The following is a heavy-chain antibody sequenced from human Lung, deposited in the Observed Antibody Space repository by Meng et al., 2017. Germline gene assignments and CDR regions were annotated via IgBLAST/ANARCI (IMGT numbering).Heavy chain of an antibody. V-gene: IGHV1-8*03. CDR1: GYTFTSYD. CDR2: MNPNSGNT. D-gene: IGHD5-12*01. J-gene: IGHJ4*02. Sequence: ASVKVSCKASGYTFTSYDIHWVRQATGQGLEWMGWMNPNSGNTGSAQKFQGRITIAWDTSISTAYMELSSLRSEDTAVNYCASEGLDSWGQGTLVTVSS. CDR3: ASEGLDS.